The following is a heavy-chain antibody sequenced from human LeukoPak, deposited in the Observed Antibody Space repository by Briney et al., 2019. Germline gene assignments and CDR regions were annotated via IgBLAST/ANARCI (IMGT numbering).Heavy chain of an antibody. J-gene: IGHJ4*02. CDR2: IHDSGRT. CDR1: GGSISDYY. Sequence: MASETLSLTCTVSGGSISDYYWGWFRQPPGKGLEWIGYIHDSGRTNYNASLKGRASILVDTSRRQFSLKLTSVTAADTAIYYCTTGGGWLTDYWGQGTLVTVSS. V-gene: IGHV4-59*01. D-gene: IGHD5-24*01. CDR3: TTGGGWLTDY.